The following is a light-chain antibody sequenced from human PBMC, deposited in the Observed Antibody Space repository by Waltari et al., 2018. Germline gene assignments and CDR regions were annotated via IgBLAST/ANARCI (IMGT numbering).Light chain of an antibody. CDR2: YND. Sequence: QSVLTQPPSVSEAPRQRVTISCSGSSSKIGNNPVNWYQQRPGKAPKLLIYYNDLLPSGVSDRFSGSKSGTSASLAISGLQSEDEADYYCAAWDDSLNGPVFGGGTKLTVV. CDR1: SSKIGNNP. J-gene: IGLJ3*02. V-gene: IGLV1-36*01. CDR3: AAWDDSLNGPV.